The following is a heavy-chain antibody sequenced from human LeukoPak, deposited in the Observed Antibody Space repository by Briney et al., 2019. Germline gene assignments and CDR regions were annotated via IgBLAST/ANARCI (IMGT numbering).Heavy chain of an antibody. CDR1: GYSFTSYW. CDR2: I. Sequence: PGESLKISCKGSGYSFTSYWIGWVRQMPGKGLEWTGIIYSPSFQGQVTISADKSISTAYLQWSSLKASDTAMYYCRAVAGSFDYWGQGTLVTVSS. CDR3: RAVAGSFDY. J-gene: IGHJ4*02. D-gene: IGHD6-19*01. V-gene: IGHV5-51*01.